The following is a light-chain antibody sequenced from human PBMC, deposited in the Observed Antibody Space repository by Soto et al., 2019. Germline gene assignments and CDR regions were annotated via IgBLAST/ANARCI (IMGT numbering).Light chain of an antibody. CDR1: SSDVGGYNC. Sequence: QSALTQPPSASGSPRQSVTISCTGTSSDVGGYNCVSWYQQHPGKAPKLMIYEVSKRPSGVPDRFSGSKSGNTASLTVSGLQAEDDADYYCSSYAGSNIPVVFGGGTKLTVL. CDR2: EVS. V-gene: IGLV2-8*01. CDR3: SSYAGSNIPVV. J-gene: IGLJ2*01.